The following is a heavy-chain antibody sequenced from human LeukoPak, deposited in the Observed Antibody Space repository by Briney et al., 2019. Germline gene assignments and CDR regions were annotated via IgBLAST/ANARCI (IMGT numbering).Heavy chain of an antibody. CDR2: LYYSGST. V-gene: IGHV4-39*01. CDR1: GGSISSSSSY. CDR3: ARLGGTYDAFDI. J-gene: IGHJ3*02. Sequence: SETLSLTCTVSGGSISSSSSYWGWIRQPPGKGLEWIGNLYYSGSTYYNPSLKSRVTISVDTSKNQFSLKLSSVTAADTAVYYCARLGGTYDAFDIWGHGTVLTVSS. D-gene: IGHD1-26*01.